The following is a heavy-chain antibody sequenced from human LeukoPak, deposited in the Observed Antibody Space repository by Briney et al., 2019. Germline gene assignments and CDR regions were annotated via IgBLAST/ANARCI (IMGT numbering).Heavy chain of an antibody. CDR1: GGSISSGGYY. D-gene: IGHD1-26*01. Sequence: SQTLSLTCTVSGGSISSGGYYWSWIRQHPGKGLEWIGYIYYSGSTYYNPSLNSRVTISVDTSKSQFSLRLNSVTAADTAVYYCARLVGNWFDPWAREPWSPSPQ. J-gene: IGHJ5*02. CDR2: IYYSGST. CDR3: ARLVGNWFDP. V-gene: IGHV4-31*03.